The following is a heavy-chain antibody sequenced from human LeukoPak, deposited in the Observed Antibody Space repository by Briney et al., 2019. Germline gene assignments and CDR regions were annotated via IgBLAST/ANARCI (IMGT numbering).Heavy chain of an antibody. CDR1: GFTFTGHY. CDR2: IDPRNSAA. D-gene: IGHD2-2*01. CDR3: AREGSDQLSKDFDY. V-gene: IGHV1-2*02. J-gene: IGHJ4*02. Sequence: ASVKVSCKSSGFTFTGHYIHWVRQAPGQGLEWMGYIDPRNSAASYAEKFQGRVTMTRDTSLSTAYMELSRLTSDDTAVYYCAREGSDQLSKDFDYWGQGTLVTVSS.